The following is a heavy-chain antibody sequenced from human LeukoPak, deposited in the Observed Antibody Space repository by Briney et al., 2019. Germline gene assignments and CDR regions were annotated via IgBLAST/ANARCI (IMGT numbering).Heavy chain of an antibody. D-gene: IGHD1-26*01. CDR2: IEGDGSTT. CDR3: ARSGRGGAFDI. J-gene: IGHJ3*02. CDR1: GFTFSSYW. Sequence: GGSLRLSCTASGFTFSSYWMNWVRQAPGKGLVWVSRIEGDGSTTRYADSVKGRFTISGDNAKNTLYLQMNSLRAEDTAVYYCARSGRGGAFDIWGQGTMVTVSS. V-gene: IGHV3-74*01.